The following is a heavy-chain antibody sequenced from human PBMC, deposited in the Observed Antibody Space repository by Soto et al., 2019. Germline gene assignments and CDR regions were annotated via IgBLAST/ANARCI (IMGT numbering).Heavy chain of an antibody. V-gene: IGHV3-9*01. J-gene: IGHJ6*02. Sequence: EVQLVESGGGWVHPGRSLRLSCVASGFIFDDHVMHWVRQVPGKGLEWVGHITWDGYSIGYGGSVRGRFTISRDNAKNTLYLQMNSLRPEDTALYYCARSWSGSTSGRVDVWGQGTTVTVSS. CDR2: ITWDGYSI. D-gene: IGHD3-3*01. CDR3: ARSWSGSTSGRVDV. CDR1: GFIFDDHV.